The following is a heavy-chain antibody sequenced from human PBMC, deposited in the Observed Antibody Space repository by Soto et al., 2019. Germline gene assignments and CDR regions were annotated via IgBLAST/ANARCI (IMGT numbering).Heavy chain of an antibody. CDR3: ARDLRARYYYDGSGSAFDV. Sequence: QVQLVQSGAEVKKPGSSVKVSCKASGGTFSSYAISWVRQAPGQGLEWMGGIIPIFGTANYAQKFQGRVTITADDSTSTSYRGLSGRRYEDTAVYYCARDLRARYYYDGSGSAFDVWGQGTMVTVSS. V-gene: IGHV1-69*12. D-gene: IGHD3-22*01. CDR2: IIPIFGTA. CDR1: GGTFSSYA. J-gene: IGHJ3*01.